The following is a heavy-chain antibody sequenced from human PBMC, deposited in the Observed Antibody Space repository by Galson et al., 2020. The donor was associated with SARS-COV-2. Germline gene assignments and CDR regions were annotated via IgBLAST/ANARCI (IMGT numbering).Heavy chain of an antibody. CDR1: GGSISSGGYS. D-gene: IGHD3-22*01. CDR2: IYHSGST. CDR3: ARGSYDSSGYYLDY. Sequence: SETLSLTCAVSGGSISSGGYSWSWIRQPPGKGLEWIGYIYHSGSTYYNPSLKSRVTISVDRSKNQFSLKLSSVTAADTAVYYCARGSYDSSGYYLDYWGQGTLVTVSS. J-gene: IGHJ4*02. V-gene: IGHV4-30-2*01.